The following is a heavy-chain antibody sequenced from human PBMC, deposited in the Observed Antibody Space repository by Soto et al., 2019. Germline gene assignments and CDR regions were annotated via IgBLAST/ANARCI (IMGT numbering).Heavy chain of an antibody. D-gene: IGHD3-9*01. V-gene: IGHV4-39*01. Sequence: PETRSHPWSVSAGLPRRSGYYWGWLRQQTEKGLEWIGSIYYSGSTYYNPSLKSRVTISVDTSKNRFSLKLSSVTAADTAVYYCASQTHSCIFHYVLPRYRPSFPSRPCSDL. CDR1: AGLPRRSGYY. CDR3: ASQTHSCIFHYVLPRYRPSFPSRPCSDL. CDR2: IYYSGST. J-gene: IGHJ2*01.